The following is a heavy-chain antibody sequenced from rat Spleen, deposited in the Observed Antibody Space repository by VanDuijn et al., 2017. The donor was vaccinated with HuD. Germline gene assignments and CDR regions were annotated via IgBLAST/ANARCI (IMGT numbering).Heavy chain of an antibody. CDR1: GFTFNNYW. V-gene: IGHV5-31*01. D-gene: IGHD1-8*01. CDR2: ITNTGGAT. CDR3: TRDSYRSYVSHY. J-gene: IGHJ2*01. Sequence: EMQLVESGGGLAQPGRSLKLSCVASGFTFNNYWMTWVRQAPGKGLEWIASITNTGGATYYPDSVKGRFTISRDTAKSTLYLQMNSLRSEDTATYYCTRDSYRSYVSHYWGQGVMVTVSS.